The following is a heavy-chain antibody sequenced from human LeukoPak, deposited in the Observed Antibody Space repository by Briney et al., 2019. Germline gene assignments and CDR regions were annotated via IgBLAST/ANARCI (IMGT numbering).Heavy chain of an antibody. Sequence: GGSLRLSCAASGFTFSSYSMNWVRQAPGKGLEWVSSISSSSSYIYYADSVKGRFTISRDNAKNSLYLQMNSLRAEATAVYYCAKEPPRDYDSSGYYDYWGQGTLVTVSS. CDR1: GFTFSSYS. CDR2: ISSSSSYI. CDR3: AKEPPRDYDSSGYYDY. V-gene: IGHV3-21*01. D-gene: IGHD3-22*01. J-gene: IGHJ4*02.